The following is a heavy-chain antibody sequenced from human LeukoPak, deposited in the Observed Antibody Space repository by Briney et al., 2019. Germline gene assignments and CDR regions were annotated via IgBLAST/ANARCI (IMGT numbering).Heavy chain of an antibody. V-gene: IGHV3-30*02. D-gene: IGHD2-15*01. Sequence: GGSLRLSCAASGFTFSSYGMHWVRQAPGKGLEWVAFIRYDGSNKYYADSVKGRFTISRDSARNSLFLQMNSLRDDDTAVYYCARVDCSGGSCYSALTLWGQGTLVTVSS. CDR1: GFTFSSYG. J-gene: IGHJ4*02. CDR3: ARVDCSGGSCYSALTL. CDR2: IRYDGSNK.